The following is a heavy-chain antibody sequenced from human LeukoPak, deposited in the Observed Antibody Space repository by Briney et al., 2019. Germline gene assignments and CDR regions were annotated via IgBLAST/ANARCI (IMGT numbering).Heavy chain of an antibody. Sequence: SPSETLSLTCTVSGGSISSYYWSWIRQPPGKGLEWIGYIYYSGSTNYNPSLKSRVTISVDTSKNQFSLKLTSVTAADTAVYYCARGLAYYFDRSGYYVTDAFDIWGQGTMVTVSS. CDR2: IYYSGST. J-gene: IGHJ3*02. CDR1: GGSISSYY. V-gene: IGHV4-59*01. CDR3: ARGLAYYFDRSGYYVTDAFDI. D-gene: IGHD3-22*01.